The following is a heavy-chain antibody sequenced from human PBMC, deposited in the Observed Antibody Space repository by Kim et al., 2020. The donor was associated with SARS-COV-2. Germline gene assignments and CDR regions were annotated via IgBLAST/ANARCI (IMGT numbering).Heavy chain of an antibody. CDR1: GGTFSSYA. CDR3: ARITMVRGVINYYYMDV. D-gene: IGHD3-10*01. Sequence: SVKVSCKASGGTFSSYAISWVRQAPGQGLEWMGRIIPILGIANYAQKFQGRVTITADKSTSTAYMELSSLRSEDTAVYYCARITMVRGVINYYYMDVWGKGTTVTVSS. V-gene: IGHV1-69*04. J-gene: IGHJ6*03. CDR2: IIPILGIA.